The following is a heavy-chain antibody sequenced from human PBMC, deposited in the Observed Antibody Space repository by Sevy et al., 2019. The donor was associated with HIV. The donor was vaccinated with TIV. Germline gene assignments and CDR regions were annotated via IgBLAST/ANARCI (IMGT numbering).Heavy chain of an antibody. J-gene: IGHJ6*02. Sequence: GGSLRLSCVASGFTFSSYGMHWVRQAPGKGLEWVAVISYDGSNKYYADSVKGRFTISRDNSKNTLYLQMNSLRAEDTAVYYCAKDFRYEPDYYYYGMDVWGQGTTVTVSS. CDR1: GFTFSSYG. CDR2: ISYDGSNK. CDR3: AKDFRYEPDYYYYGMDV. D-gene: IGHD1-1*01. V-gene: IGHV3-30*18.